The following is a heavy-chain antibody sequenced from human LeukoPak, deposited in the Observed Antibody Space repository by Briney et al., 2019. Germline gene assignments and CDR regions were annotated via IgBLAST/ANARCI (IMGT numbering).Heavy chain of an antibody. V-gene: IGHV4-4*02. CDR1: GGSILTTNW. J-gene: IGHJ4*02. CDR2: VHLSGAS. Sequence: PSETLSLTCAVSGGSILTTNWWSWVRQPPGKGLEWIGEVHLSGASNYNPSLKSRVNMSIDKSKNQLSLELTAVTAADTAIYYCTRESGAFSPFGFWGQGTLVTVSS. CDR3: TRESGAFSPFGF. D-gene: IGHD1-26*01.